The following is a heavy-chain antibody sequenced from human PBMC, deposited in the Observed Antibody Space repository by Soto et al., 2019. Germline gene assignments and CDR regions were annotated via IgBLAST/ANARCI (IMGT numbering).Heavy chain of an antibody. D-gene: IGHD2-2*01. V-gene: IGHV4-34*01. J-gene: IGHJ6*02. CDR1: GGSFSGYY. Sequence: PSETLSLTCAVYGGSFSGYYWSWIRQPPGKGLEWIGEINHSGSTNYNPSLKSRVTISVDASKNQFSLKLSSVTAADTAVYYCARVVVVVVPAAKVAYGMDVWGQGTTVTVSS. CDR3: ARVVVVVVPAAKVAYGMDV. CDR2: INHSGST.